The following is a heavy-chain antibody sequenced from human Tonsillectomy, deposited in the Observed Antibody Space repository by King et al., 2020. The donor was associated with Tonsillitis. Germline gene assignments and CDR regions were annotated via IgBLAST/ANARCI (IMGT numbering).Heavy chain of an antibody. CDR3: ARPYSSSFWYFDL. V-gene: IGHV4-59*08. Sequence: VQLQESGPGLVKPSETLSLTCTFSGGSISSYYCSWIRQPPGKGLEWIGYIYYTGSTDYNPSLKIRVPMSLDSSTNHFSLRLSSVTAADTAVYYCARPYSSSFWYFDLWGRGTLVTVSS. CDR1: GGSISSYY. D-gene: IGHD6-6*01. CDR2: IYYTGST. J-gene: IGHJ2*01.